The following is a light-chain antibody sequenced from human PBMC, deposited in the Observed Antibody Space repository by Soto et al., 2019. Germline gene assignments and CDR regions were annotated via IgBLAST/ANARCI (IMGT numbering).Light chain of an antibody. CDR1: GGSIASNL. CDR2: EDN. Sequence: NFMLTQPHSVSESPGKTVTISCTRSGGSIASNLVQWYQLRPRSGPITVISEDNQRPSGVPDRFSGSIDASSNSASLTISGLKPEDEADYYCQSSENNVWVFGGGTKLTVL. V-gene: IGLV6-57*04. J-gene: IGLJ3*02. CDR3: QSSENNVWV.